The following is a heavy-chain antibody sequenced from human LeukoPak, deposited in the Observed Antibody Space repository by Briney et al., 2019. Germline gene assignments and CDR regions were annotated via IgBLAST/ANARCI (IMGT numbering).Heavy chain of an antibody. V-gene: IGHV3-74*01. D-gene: IGHD3-10*01. CDR2: INSDGSST. Sequence: GGSLRLSCAASGFTSSSYWMHWVRQAPGKGLVWVSRINSDGSSTSYADSVKGRFTISRDNAKNTLYLQMNSLRAEDTAVYYCARVTYYYGSGSYPLNYWGQGTLVTVSS. CDR1: GFTSSSYW. CDR3: ARVTYYYGSGSYPLNY. J-gene: IGHJ4*02.